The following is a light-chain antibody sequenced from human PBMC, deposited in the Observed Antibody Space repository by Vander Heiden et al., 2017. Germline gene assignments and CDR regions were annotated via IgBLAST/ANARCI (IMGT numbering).Light chain of an antibody. V-gene: IGKV1-39*01. CDR1: QSISSY. CDR3: QQCESTPHT. J-gene: IGKJ2*01. Sequence: DIQMTQSPSSLSASVGDRVTITCRASQSISSYLNWYQQKPGKAPKLLIYAASSLQSGVPSRFRGSGSGTDLTLTISRLKPEDIATYYCQQCESTPHTLGEGTKLEIK. CDR2: AAS.